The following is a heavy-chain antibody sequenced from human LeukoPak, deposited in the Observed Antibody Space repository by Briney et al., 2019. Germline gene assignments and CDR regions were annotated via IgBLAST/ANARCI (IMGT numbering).Heavy chain of an antibody. J-gene: IGHJ6*02. V-gene: IGHV4-34*01. CDR1: GGSFSGYY. CDR2: INHSGST. Sequence: SETLSLTCAVYGGSFSGYYWSWIRQPPGKGLEWIGEINHSGSTNYNPSLKSRVTISVDTSKNQFSLKLSSVTAADTALYYCARLLFGGYYYYYGMDVWGQGTTVTVSS. D-gene: IGHD3-10*01. CDR3: ARLLFGGYYYYYGMDV.